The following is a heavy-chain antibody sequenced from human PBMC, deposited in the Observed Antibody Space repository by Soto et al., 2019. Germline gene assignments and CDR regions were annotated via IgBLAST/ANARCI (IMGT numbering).Heavy chain of an antibody. Sequence: GGSLRLSCAASGFIFSDYAMFWARQAPGKGLEWVAVISYDGSNEHYADSAEGRFTISRDSSKNMMYLQMNSLRSEDTAIYYCARYPDSTGSYWGQGTLVTVSS. V-gene: IGHV3-30-3*01. J-gene: IGHJ4*02. CDR1: GFIFSDYA. D-gene: IGHD3-22*01. CDR2: ISYDGSNE. CDR3: ARYPDSTGSY.